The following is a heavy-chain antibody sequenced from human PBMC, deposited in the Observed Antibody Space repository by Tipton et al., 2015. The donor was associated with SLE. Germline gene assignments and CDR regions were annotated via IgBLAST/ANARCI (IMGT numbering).Heavy chain of an antibody. Sequence: TLSLTCAVSGYSISSGYYWGWIRQLPGKGLEWIGSIYHSGSTYYNPSLKSRVTISVDTSKNQFSLKLSSVTAADTAVYYCAREITIFGVDLYYYYYMDVWGKGTTVTVSS. V-gene: IGHV4-38-2*02. J-gene: IGHJ6*03. CDR3: AREITIFGVDLYYYYYMDV. CDR1: GYSISSGYY. D-gene: IGHD3-3*01. CDR2: IYHSGST.